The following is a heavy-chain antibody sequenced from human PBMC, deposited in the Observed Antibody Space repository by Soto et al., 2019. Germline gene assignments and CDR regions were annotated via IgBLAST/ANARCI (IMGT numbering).Heavy chain of an antibody. D-gene: IGHD1-26*01. CDR2: INAGNGNT. V-gene: IGHV1-3*01. Sequence: QVQLVQSGAEVKKPGASVKVSCKASGYTFTSYAMHWVRQAPGQRLEWMGWINAGNGNTKYSQKFQGRVTITRDTSARTDYMGLSSLRSEDTAVYYCAGQGGGGSFGYWGQGTLVTVSS. J-gene: IGHJ4*02. CDR1: GYTFTSYA. CDR3: AGQGGGGSFGY.